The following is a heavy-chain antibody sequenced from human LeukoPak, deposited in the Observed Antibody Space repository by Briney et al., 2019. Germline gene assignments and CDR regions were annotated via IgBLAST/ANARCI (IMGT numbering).Heavy chain of an antibody. CDR3: ARGPKRWLPRWGPYFDY. CDR2: IYTSGST. D-gene: IGHD5-24*01. J-gene: IGHJ4*02. V-gene: IGHV4-4*07. Sequence: SETLSLTCGVSGASVRGSYWSWVRQPAGRGLEWIGRIYTSGSTNYNPSLKSRVTISVDTSKNQFSLKLSSVTAADTAVYYCARGPKRWLPRWGPYFDYWGQGTLVTVSS. CDR1: GASVRGSY.